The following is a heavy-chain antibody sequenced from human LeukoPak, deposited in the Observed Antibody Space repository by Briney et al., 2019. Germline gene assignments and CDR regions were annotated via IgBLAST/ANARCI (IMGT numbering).Heavy chain of an antibody. V-gene: IGHV3-53*01. CDR3: AREQVAVAGNAFDI. Sequence: GGSLRLSCAASGFTVSSNYMSWVRQAPGKGLEWVSVIYSGGSTYYADSVKGRFTISRDNSKNTLYLQMNSLRAEDTAAYYCAREQVAVAGNAFDIWGQGTMVTVSS. CDR1: GFTVSSNY. CDR2: IYSGGST. D-gene: IGHD6-19*01. J-gene: IGHJ3*02.